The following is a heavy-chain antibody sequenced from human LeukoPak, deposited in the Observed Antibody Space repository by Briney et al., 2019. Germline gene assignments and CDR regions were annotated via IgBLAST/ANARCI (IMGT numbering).Heavy chain of an antibody. Sequence: GRSLRLSCAAAGFSFSSHAMHWVRQTPGKGLEHVAAITSDGGSTYYANSVKGRFSFSRDNSENTLYLQMGSLRPEDMGVYYCARGKLKGDSGNDHFDYWGQGTLVTVSS. J-gene: IGHJ4*02. CDR2: ITSDGGST. V-gene: IGHV3-64*01. CDR1: GFSFSSHA. CDR3: ARGKLKGDSGNDHFDY. D-gene: IGHD5-12*01.